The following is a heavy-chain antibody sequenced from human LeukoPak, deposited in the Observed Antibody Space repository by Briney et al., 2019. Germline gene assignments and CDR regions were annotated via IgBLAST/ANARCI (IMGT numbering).Heavy chain of an antibody. J-gene: IGHJ5*02. D-gene: IGHD5-18*01. CDR2: INHSGST. CDR1: GGSFSGYY. V-gene: IGHV4-34*01. CDR3: ARVADTAMVPPADWFDP. Sequence: PSETLSLTCAVYGGSFSGYYWSWIRQPPGKGLEWIGEINHSGSTNYNPSLKSRVTISVDTSKNQFSLKLSSVTAADTAVYYCARVADTAMVPPADWFDPWGQGTLVTVSS.